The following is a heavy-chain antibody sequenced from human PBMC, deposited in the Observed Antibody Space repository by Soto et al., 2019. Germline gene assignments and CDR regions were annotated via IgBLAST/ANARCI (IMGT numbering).Heavy chain of an antibody. D-gene: IGHD6-13*01. J-gene: IGHJ4*02. V-gene: IGHV3-11*01. CDR2: ISQSGSTI. Sequence: PGGSLRLSCAASGFTFSDCYMSWIRQAPGKGPEWVSYISQSGSTIHYGDSVKGRFTMSRDNAKNSLYLQMNSLRDEDTAVYYCARVYPITAAGTLDYWGQGTLVTVSS. CDR3: ARVYPITAAGTLDY. CDR1: GFTFSDCY.